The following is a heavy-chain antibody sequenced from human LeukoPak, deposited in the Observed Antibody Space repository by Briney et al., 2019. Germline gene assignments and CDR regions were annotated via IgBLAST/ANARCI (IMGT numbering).Heavy chain of an antibody. Sequence: SETLSLTCAVYGGSFSGYYWSWIRQPPGKGLEWIGEINHSGSTNYNPSLKSRVTISVDTSKNQFSLKLSSVTAADTAVYYCARGGIPTPYGSGIFDPWGQGTLVTVSS. J-gene: IGHJ5*02. CDR1: GGSFSGYY. D-gene: IGHD3-10*01. V-gene: IGHV4-34*01. CDR2: INHSGST. CDR3: ARGGIPTPYGSGIFDP.